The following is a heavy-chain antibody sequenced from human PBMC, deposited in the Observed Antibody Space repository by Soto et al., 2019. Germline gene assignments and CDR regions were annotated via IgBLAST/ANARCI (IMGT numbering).Heavy chain of an antibody. CDR3: AREASYDDFWSGAPFDP. CDR2: ISYDGSDK. D-gene: IGHD3-3*01. V-gene: IGHV3-30-3*01. Sequence: QVQLVESGGGVVQPGRSLRLSCAASGFTFSNYAMHWVRQAPGKGLEWVAVISYDGSDKFYADSVKGRFTISRDNSKNTLYLQMNSLRAEDTAVYYCAREASYDDFWSGAPFDPWGQGTLVTVSS. CDR1: GFTFSNYA. J-gene: IGHJ5*02.